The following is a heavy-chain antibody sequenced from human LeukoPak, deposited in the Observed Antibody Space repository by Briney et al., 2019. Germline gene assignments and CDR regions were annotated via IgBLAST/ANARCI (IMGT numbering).Heavy chain of an antibody. V-gene: IGHV3-21*01. CDR2: ISGSGSYI. J-gene: IGHJ4*02. CDR3: AMATDSYQFDY. D-gene: IGHD5-24*01. CDR1: GFSFSSYS. Sequence: KPGGSLRLSCAASGFSFSSYSMNWVRQAPGKGLEWVSYISGSGSYIYYADSVKGRFTISRDNGKNSLYLQMNSLRAEDTAVYYCAMATDSYQFDYWGQGTLVTVSS.